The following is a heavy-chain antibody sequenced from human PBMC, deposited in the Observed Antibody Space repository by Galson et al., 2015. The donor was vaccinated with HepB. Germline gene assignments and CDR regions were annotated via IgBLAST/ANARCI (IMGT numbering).Heavy chain of an antibody. J-gene: IGHJ4*02. CDR3: ASLGYCSGGSCRRVDY. V-gene: IGHV1-69*02. D-gene: IGHD2-15*01. Sequence: SVKVSCKASGGTFSTYTINWVRQAPGQGLEWMGRIIPILGLANYTQNFQGRVTITADISTSTANMELSSLRSDDTAMYYCASLGYCSGGSCRRVDYWGQGTLVTVSS. CDR1: GGTFSTYT. CDR2: IIPILGLA.